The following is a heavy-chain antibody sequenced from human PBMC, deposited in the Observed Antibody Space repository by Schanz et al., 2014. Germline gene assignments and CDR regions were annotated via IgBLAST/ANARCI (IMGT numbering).Heavy chain of an antibody. CDR1: GFTFSGYG. CDR2: ISYHGSER. Sequence: QVQLVESGGGVVQPGRSLRLSCAASGFTFSGYGMHWVRQAPGKGLEWVAVISYHGSERYYADSVKGRFTISRDNSKNTLYLLMNSLRTEDTAVYFCAKSYDTSGYSGFDYWGQGTLVTVSS. D-gene: IGHD3-22*01. J-gene: IGHJ4*02. CDR3: AKSYDTSGYSGFDY. V-gene: IGHV3-30*18.